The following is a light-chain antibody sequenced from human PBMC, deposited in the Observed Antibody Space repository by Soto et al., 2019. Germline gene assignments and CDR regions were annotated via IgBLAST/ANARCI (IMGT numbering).Light chain of an antibody. CDR3: ISYTSSSTLV. CDR1: SSDVGGYNY. J-gene: IGLJ2*01. V-gene: IGLV2-14*01. CDR2: DAS. Sequence: QSALTQPASVSGSPGQSITISCTGTSSDVGGYNYVSWYQQHPGKAPKLMIYDASNRPSGASNRFSGSKSGNTASLTISGLQAEDEAAYYCISYTSSSTLVFGGGTKVTVL.